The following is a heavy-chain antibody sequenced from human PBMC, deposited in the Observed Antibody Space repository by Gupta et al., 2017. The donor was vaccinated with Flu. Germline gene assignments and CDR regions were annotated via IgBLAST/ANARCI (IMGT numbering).Heavy chain of an antibody. J-gene: IGHJ4*02. V-gene: IGHV4-34*01. CDR2: INHSGTT. Sequence: QVQLQQWGTGLLKPSETLSLTCGVYGGSFSDNYWTWIRQSPEKGLEWIGEINHSGTTNYNPSLKSRVTISVDTSKNQFSLKLSSVTAADTAVYYCARGRNNFDWFSKFDYWGQGTLVTVSS. CDR3: ARGRNNFDWFSKFDY. D-gene: IGHD3-9*01. CDR1: GGSFSDNY.